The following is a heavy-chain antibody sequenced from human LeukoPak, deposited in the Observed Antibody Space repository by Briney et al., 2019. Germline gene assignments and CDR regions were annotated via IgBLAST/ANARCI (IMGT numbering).Heavy chain of an antibody. V-gene: IGHV4-59*02. CDR2: ISNSETT. CDR1: GGSVTSYY. J-gene: IGHJ5*02. D-gene: IGHD2-15*01. CDR3: ARGYCSDERCPVFPS. Sequence: SETLSLTCSVSGGSVTSYYWNWVRQTPGKGLEWVGYISNSETTDYGPSFKSRVTMSLDTSKNQFSLKLSSVTAADTGVYYCARGYCSDERCPVFPSWGQGTLVTVSS.